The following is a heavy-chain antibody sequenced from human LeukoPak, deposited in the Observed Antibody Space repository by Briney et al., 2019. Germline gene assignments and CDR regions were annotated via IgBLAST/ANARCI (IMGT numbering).Heavy chain of an antibody. J-gene: IGHJ4*02. Sequence: GGSLRLSCAASGFTFSSYAMSWVRQAPGRGLEWVSAISGSGGSTYYADSVKGRFTISRDNSKNTLYLQMNSLRAEDTAVYYCAKLWFGEPQYYFDYWGQGTLVTVSS. D-gene: IGHD3-10*01. V-gene: IGHV3-23*01. CDR1: GFTFSSYA. CDR3: AKLWFGEPQYYFDY. CDR2: ISGSGGST.